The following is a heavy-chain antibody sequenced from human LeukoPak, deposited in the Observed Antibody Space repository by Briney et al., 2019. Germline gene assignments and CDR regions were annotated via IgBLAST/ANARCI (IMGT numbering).Heavy chain of an antibody. V-gene: IGHV1-18*01. CDR1: GYTFTSYA. D-gene: IGHD3-10*01. J-gene: IGHJ4*02. Sequence: GASVNVSCKASGYTFTSYAMHWVRQAPGQGREGMGWISAYNGNTNYAQKLQGRVTMTTDTSTSTAYMELRSLRSDDTAVYYCARAPILLWFGDFDYWSQGTLVTVSS. CDR3: ARAPILLWFGDFDY. CDR2: ISAYNGNT.